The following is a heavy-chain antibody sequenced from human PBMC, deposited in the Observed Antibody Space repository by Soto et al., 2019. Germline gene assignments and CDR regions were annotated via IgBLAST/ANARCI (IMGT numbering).Heavy chain of an antibody. CDR2: IYTSGYT. CDR1: GGSISNYY. V-gene: IGHV4-4*07. CDR3: AREARDYEGDGYQYGK. Sequence: QVQLQESGPGLVKPSETLSLICTVSGGSISNYYWSWIRQPAGKGLEWIGRIYTSGYTDYNPSLKSRVTMSVDTSRRQFSLKLSSVTAADTAVYDCAREARDYEGDGYQYGKWGQGALVTVSS. D-gene: IGHD3-16*01. J-gene: IGHJ4*02.